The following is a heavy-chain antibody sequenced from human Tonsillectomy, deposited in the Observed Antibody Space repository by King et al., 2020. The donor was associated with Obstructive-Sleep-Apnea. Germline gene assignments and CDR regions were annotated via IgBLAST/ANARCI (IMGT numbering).Heavy chain of an antibody. CDR1: GFTFSNAW. CDR2: IKSKTDGGTT. V-gene: IGHV3-15*01. Sequence: VQLVESGGGLVKPGGSLRLSCAASGFTFSNAWMSWVRQAPGKGLEWVGRIKSKTDGGTTDYAAPVKGRFTISSDDSKNTLYLQMNSLKTEDTAVYYCTTGPGYYDFWSGYYTGDYWGQGTLVTVSS. J-gene: IGHJ4*02. CDR3: TTGPGYYDFWSGYYTGDY. D-gene: IGHD3-3*01.